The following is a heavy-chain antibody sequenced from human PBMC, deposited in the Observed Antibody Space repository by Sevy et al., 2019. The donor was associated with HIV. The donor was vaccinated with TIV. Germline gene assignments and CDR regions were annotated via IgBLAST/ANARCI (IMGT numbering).Heavy chain of an antibody. Sequence: ASVKVSCKASGYTFDNYGISWVRQAPGQGLKWMGWITAYNGNTNYAQNLQGRVTMTTDTSTITAYMELKNLGSGDTAVYYCARDMGWQLLPLGMDVWGQGTTVTVSS. J-gene: IGHJ6*02. CDR2: ITAYNGNT. D-gene: IGHD2-15*01. CDR3: ARDMGWQLLPLGMDV. V-gene: IGHV1-18*01. CDR1: GYTFDNYG.